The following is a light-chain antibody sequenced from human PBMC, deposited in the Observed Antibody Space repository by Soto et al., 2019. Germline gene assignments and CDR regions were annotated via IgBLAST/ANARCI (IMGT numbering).Light chain of an antibody. CDR3: QQYGSSPLT. V-gene: IGKV3-20*01. Sequence: EIAMTQSPATLSVSPGERATLSCRASQSVRSNLAWYQEKPGQAPRLLIYGASSRATGIPDRFSGSGSGTDFTLTISRLEPEDFAVYYCQQYGSSPLTFGGGTKVDIK. J-gene: IGKJ4*01. CDR1: QSVRSN. CDR2: GAS.